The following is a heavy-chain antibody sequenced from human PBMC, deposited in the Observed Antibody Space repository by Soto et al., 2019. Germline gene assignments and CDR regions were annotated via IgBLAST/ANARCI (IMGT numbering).Heavy chain of an antibody. CDR2: FDPDEAET. Sequence: QVQLVQSGAEVKKPGASVKVSCKVSGYTLNEVAMHWVRQAPGKGLEWLGGFDPDEAETIYAQHFQGRVNMTEYTSTDTVYMELSSLISEDTALYFCTTYHGDSNFDHWGQGTLVTVSS. J-gene: IGHJ5*02. CDR3: TTYHGDSNFDH. V-gene: IGHV1-24*01. D-gene: IGHD4-17*01. CDR1: GYTLNEVA.